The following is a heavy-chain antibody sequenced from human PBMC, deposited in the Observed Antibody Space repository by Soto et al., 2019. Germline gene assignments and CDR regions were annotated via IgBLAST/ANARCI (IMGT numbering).Heavy chain of an antibody. CDR1: GFTVSSNY. D-gene: IGHD3-22*01. J-gene: IGHJ6*02. Sequence: EVQLVESGGGLVQPGASLRLSCAASGFTVSSNYMSWVRQAPGKGLEWVSVIYSDGSTYYADSVKGRFTISRHNSKNTLYLQMNSLRAEDTAVYYCARDPYYDSSGYLASNGMDVWGQGTTVTVSS. V-gene: IGHV3-53*04. CDR3: ARDPYYDSSGYLASNGMDV. CDR2: IYSDGST.